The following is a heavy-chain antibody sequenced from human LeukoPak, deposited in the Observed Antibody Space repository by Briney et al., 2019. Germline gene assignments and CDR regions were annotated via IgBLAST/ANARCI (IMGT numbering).Heavy chain of an antibody. CDR1: GGSISSYY. J-gene: IGHJ4*02. V-gene: IGHV4-59*01. CDR3: ARVRGYSYGYLDY. CDR2: IYYSGST. D-gene: IGHD5-18*01. Sequence: PSETLSLTFTVSGGSISSYYWSWIRQPPGKGLEWIGYIYYSGSTNYNPSLKSRVTISVDTSKNQFSLKLSSVTAADTAVYYCARVRGYSYGYLDYWGQGTLVTVSS.